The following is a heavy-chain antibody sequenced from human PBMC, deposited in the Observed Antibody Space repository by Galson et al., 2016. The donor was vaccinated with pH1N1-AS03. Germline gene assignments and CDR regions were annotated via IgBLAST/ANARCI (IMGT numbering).Heavy chain of an antibody. CDR3: ATLYGQVVSRGDY. D-gene: IGHD2-15*01. Sequence: SLRLSCAASGYILSSYDTHWVRQAPGKGLEWVAITSYDGRHKFYADSVKGRFTISTDTSKNTVFLQMNSLSAEDTAVYFCATLYGQVVSRGDYWGQGTLVTVSS. CDR2: TSYDGRHK. J-gene: IGHJ4*02. V-gene: IGHV3-30*04. CDR1: GYILSSYD.